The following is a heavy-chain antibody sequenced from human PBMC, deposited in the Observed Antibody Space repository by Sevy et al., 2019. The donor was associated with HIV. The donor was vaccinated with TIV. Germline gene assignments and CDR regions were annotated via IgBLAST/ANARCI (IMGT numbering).Heavy chain of an antibody. D-gene: IGHD2-2*01. V-gene: IGHV1-24*01. Sequence: ASVKVSCKVSGYTLTELSMHWVRQAPGKGLEWMGGFDPEDGETIYAQTFQGRVTMTEDTSTDTAYMELSSLRSEDTALYYCATFGYHCSSTSCYSQRAYYYYYGMDVWGQGTTVTVSS. CDR3: ATFGYHCSSTSCYSQRAYYYYYGMDV. J-gene: IGHJ6*02. CDR2: FDPEDGET. CDR1: GYTLTELS.